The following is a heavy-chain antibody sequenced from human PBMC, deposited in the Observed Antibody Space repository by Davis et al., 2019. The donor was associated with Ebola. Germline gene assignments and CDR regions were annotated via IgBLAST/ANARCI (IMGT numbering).Heavy chain of an antibody. D-gene: IGHD1-14*01. V-gene: IGHV3-30*02. CDR1: GFTFKTYG. J-gene: IGHJ4*02. CDR2: IRYDGSDK. CDR3: AKKMGLGVNKVGTIMDY. Sequence: GGSLRLSCAASGFTFKTYGMYWVRQAPGKGLEWVAFIRYDGSDKYYADSVKGRFTISRDNSKNTLYLQMNSLKPEDTAVYYCAKKMGLGVNKVGTIMDYWGQGILVTVSS.